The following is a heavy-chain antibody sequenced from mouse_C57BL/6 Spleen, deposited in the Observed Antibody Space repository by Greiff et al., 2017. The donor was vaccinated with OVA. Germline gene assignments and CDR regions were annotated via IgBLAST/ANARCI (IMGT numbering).Heavy chain of an antibody. Sequence: VQLQQPGAELVRPGSSVKLSCKASGYTFTSYWMDWVKQRPGQGLEWIGNIYPSDSETHYNQKFKDKAKLTVDKSSSTAYMQLSSLTSEDSAVYYCARLGGVWNPYWGQGTTLTVSS. CDR1: GYTFTSYW. CDR2: IYPSDSET. J-gene: IGHJ2*01. V-gene: IGHV1-61*01. D-gene: IGHD4-1*01. CDR3: ARLGGVWNPY.